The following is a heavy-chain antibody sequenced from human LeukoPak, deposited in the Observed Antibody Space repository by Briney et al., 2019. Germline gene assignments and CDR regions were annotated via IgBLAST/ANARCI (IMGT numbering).Heavy chain of an antibody. CDR1: GYTFTSYG. Sequence: ASVRVSCKASGYTFTSYGISWVRQAPGQGLEWMGWISAYNGNTNYAQKFQGRVTMKRDTSISTVYMELSRLRSDDTAVYYCAREGYCTITSCHNFDYWGQGTLVTVSS. J-gene: IGHJ4*02. CDR3: AREGYCTITSCHNFDY. D-gene: IGHD2-2*02. V-gene: IGHV1-18*01. CDR2: ISAYNGNT.